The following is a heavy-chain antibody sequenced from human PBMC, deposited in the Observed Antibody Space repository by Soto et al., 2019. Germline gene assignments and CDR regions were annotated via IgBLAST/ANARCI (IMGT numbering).Heavy chain of an antibody. Sequence: QVQLQQWGAGLLKPSETLSLTCAVYGGSFSGYQWSWIRQTPGKGLEWIGGINDSGDINYNPSLKSRVTILVDSPKKQISLRLSFETAADTAVYYCARGLILWFGELSRRGGYYYYMDVWGKGTTVIVSS. V-gene: IGHV4-34*01. D-gene: IGHD3-10*01. J-gene: IGHJ6*03. CDR3: ARGLILWFGELSRRGGYYYYMDV. CDR1: GGSFSGYQ. CDR2: INDSGDI.